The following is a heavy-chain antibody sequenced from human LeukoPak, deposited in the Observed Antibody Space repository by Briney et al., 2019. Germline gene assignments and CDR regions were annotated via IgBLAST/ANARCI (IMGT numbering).Heavy chain of an antibody. J-gene: IGHJ4*02. CDR3: AKVHYGSGSY. D-gene: IGHD3-10*01. Sequence: GGSLRLSCAASGFSFSTYDMHWARQAPGKGLEWVAIVSKDVNSKYYADSVKGRFTISRDNSKNTLYLQMNGLGAEDTAVYYCAKVHYGSGSYWGQGTLVTVSS. CDR2: VSKDVNSK. V-gene: IGHV3-30*18. CDR1: GFSFSTYD.